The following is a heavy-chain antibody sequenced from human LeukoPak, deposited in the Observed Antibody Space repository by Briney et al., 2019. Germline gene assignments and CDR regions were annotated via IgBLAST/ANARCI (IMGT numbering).Heavy chain of an antibody. D-gene: IGHD7-27*01. J-gene: IGHJ4*02. CDR2: IYFRGTT. V-gene: IGHV4-59*01. CDR1: GGSISSYY. Sequence: SETLSLTCTVSGGSISSYYWGWIRQPPGKGLGWIGYIYFRGTTNYHPSIKSRVTISVDTSKNQFSLKLTSVTTADTAVYYCARSPGAPVDYWGQGSLVTVSS. CDR3: ARSPGAPVDY.